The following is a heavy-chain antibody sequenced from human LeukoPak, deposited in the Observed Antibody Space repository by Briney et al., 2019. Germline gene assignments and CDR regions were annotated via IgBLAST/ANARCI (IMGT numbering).Heavy chain of an antibody. V-gene: IGHV4-34*01. CDR2: INHSGST. J-gene: IGHJ3*02. CDR1: GGSFSGYY. D-gene: IGHD3-10*01. CDR3: ARHKGRWFGEPHDAFDI. Sequence: SETLSLTCAVYGGSFSGYYWSWIRQPPGKGLEWIGEINHSGSTNYDPSLKSRVTISVDTSKNEFSLKLSSVTAADTAVYYCARHKGRWFGEPHDAFDIWGQGTMVTVSS.